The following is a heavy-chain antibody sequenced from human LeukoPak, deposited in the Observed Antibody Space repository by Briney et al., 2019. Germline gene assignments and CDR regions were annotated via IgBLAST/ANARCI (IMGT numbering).Heavy chain of an antibody. J-gene: IGHJ6*02. CDR2: IIPILGIA. V-gene: IGHV1-69*04. Sequence: GASVKVSCKASGGTFSSYAISWVRQAPGQGLEWMGRIIPILGIANYAQKFQGRVTITADKSTSTAYMELSSLRSEDTAVYYCASIYGSGSHYSYYYYGMDVWGQGTTVTVSS. CDR3: ASIYGSGSHYSYYYYGMDV. CDR1: GGTFSSYA. D-gene: IGHD3-10*01.